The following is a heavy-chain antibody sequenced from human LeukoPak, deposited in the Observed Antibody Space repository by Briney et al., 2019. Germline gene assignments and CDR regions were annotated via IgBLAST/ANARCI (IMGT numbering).Heavy chain of an antibody. D-gene: IGHD3-10*01. CDR1: GFTFSGSA. J-gene: IGHJ4*02. Sequence: TGGSLKLSCAASGFTFSGSAMHWVRQASGKGLEWVGRIRSKANSYATAYAASVKGRFTISRDDSKNTAYLQMNSLKTEDTAVYYCTSLAYGSGSYYIAGYYWGQGTLVTVSS. CDR3: TSLAYGSGSYYIAGYY. V-gene: IGHV3-73*01. CDR2: IRSKANSYAT.